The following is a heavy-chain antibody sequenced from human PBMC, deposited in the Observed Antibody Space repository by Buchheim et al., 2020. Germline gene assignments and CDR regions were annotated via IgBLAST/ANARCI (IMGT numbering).Heavy chain of an antibody. J-gene: IGHJ6*02. Sequence: VQLQQWGAGLLKPSETLSLTCAVYGGSFSGYYWSWIRQPPGKGLEWIGEINHSGSTNYNPSLKSRVTISVDTSKNQFSLKLSSVTAADTAVYYCARGRKSYYYYGMDVWGQGTT. CDR2: INHSGST. CDR1: GGSFSGYY. CDR3: ARGRKSYYYYGMDV. V-gene: IGHV4-34*01.